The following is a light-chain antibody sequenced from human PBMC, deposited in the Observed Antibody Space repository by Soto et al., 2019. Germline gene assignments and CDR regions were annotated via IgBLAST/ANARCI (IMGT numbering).Light chain of an antibody. CDR3: QQYGSSSLT. V-gene: IGKV3-20*01. CDR2: GAS. CDR1: ETVTNSY. J-gene: IGKJ4*01. Sequence: EVVLTQSPRTLSLSPGERATLSCRASETVTNSYLAWYQQNPGQAPRLVIYGASIRATDIPDRFGGSGSGTDFTLTISRLEPEDFAVYYCQQYGSSSLTFGGGTKVEIK.